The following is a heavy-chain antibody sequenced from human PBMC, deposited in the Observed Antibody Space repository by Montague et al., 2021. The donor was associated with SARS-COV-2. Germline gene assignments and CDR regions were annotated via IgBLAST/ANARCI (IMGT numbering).Heavy chain of an antibody. Sequence: TLSLTCSVSGDSFSSDSYHWSWIRQPAGKGLEWIGRNYRGGSHNYTPSLQSRVTISGDMSKNPFSLNLSSVTAADTAVYSCTRDTVTGTTGTNYNYYGMDVWGQGTTVTVSS. CDR3: TRDTVTGTTGTNYNYYGMDV. CDR2: NYRGGSH. J-gene: IGHJ6*02. CDR1: GDSFSSDSYH. V-gene: IGHV4-61*02. D-gene: IGHD1-7*01.